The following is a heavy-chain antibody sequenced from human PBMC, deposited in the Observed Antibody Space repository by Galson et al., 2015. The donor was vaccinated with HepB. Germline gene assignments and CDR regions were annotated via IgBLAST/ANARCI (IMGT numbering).Heavy chain of an antibody. CDR1: GYSFTTYW. V-gene: IGHV5-10-1*01. Sequence: QSGAEVKKPGESLRISCKGTGYSFTTYWINWVRQMPGKGLEWMGRIDPSDSYTNYSQSFQGHVTISVDKSISIAYLQWSSLRASDTAMYYCATSDYSGLLDPWGQGTLVTVSS. CDR2: IDPSDSYT. CDR3: ATSDYSGLLDP. D-gene: IGHD2-15*01. J-gene: IGHJ5*02.